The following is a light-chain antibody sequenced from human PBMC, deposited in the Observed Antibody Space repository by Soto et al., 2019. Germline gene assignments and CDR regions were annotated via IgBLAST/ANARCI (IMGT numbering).Light chain of an antibody. CDR2: KAS. CDR3: QQYNSYPWT. V-gene: IGKV1-5*03. J-gene: IGKJ1*01. CDR1: QSIRSW. Sequence: DIQMTQSPPTLSPSVGDRVTITCRASQSIRSWLAWYQQKPGKAPKLLIYKASSLESGVPSRFSGSGSGTEFTLTISSLQPDDFATYYCQQYNSYPWTFGQGTKVEIK.